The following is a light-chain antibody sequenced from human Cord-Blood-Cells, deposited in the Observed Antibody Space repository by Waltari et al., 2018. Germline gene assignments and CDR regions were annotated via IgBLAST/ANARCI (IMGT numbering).Light chain of an antibody. CDR1: SANIGSNY. CDR2: RNK. Sequence: VLPPPPSASATHGKTVTSSCSGSSANIGSNYVHCYQQLPGTATKLHIYRNKQRPSGVPDRFSGSKSGTCASLAISGLRSEAEAEYYYAAWEYRLSSYCVFGGGTKLTVL. J-gene: IGLJ3*02. CDR3: AAWEYRLSSYCV. V-gene: IGLV1-47*01.